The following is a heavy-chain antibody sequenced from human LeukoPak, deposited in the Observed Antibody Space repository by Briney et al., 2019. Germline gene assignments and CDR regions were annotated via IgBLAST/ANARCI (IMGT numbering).Heavy chain of an antibody. V-gene: IGHV4-34*01. CDR2: INHSGST. J-gene: IGHJ6*03. D-gene: IGHD2-2*01. CDR3: ARGRSGVVPDPIRGVGPWSYYYAMDA. CDR1: GGSFSGYD. Sequence: PSEPLSLTCAVYGGSFSGYDRSWIRQPPGKGLEWIGEINHSGSTNYNPSLKSRVTISTDTSKNQFSLNMRSVTAADTAVYYCARGRSGVVPDPIRGVGPWSYYYAMDAWGTGTTVTV.